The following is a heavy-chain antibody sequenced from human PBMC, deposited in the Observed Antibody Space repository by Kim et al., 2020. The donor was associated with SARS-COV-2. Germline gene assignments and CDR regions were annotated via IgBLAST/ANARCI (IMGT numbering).Heavy chain of an antibody. CDR3: ARETLRFLEWSNMDV. CDR2: IKQDGSEK. J-gene: IGHJ6*03. Sequence: GGSLRLSCAASGFTFSSYWMSWVRQAPGKGLEWVANIKQDGSEKYYVDSVKGRFTISRDNAKNSLYLQMNSLRAEDTAVYYCARETLRFLEWSNMDVWGKGTTVTVSS. CDR1: GFTFSSYW. D-gene: IGHD3-3*01. V-gene: IGHV3-7*01.